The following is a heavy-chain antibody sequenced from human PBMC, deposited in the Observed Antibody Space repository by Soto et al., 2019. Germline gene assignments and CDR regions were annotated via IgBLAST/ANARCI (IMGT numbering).Heavy chain of an antibody. CDR1: GGTFSSYA. J-gene: IGHJ5*02. CDR3: ARVVAGTPGWFDP. Sequence: SVKVSCKASGGTFSSYAISWVRQAPGQGLEWMGGIIPIFGTANYAQKFQGRVTITADESTSTAYMELSSLRSEDTAVYYCARVVAGTPGWFDPWGQGTLVTVSS. V-gene: IGHV1-69*13. CDR2: IIPIFGTA. D-gene: IGHD6-19*01.